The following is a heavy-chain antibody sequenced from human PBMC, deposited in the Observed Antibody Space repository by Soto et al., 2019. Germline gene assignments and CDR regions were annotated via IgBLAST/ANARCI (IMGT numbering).Heavy chain of an antibody. V-gene: IGHV3-74*01. CDR2: INSDGSST. D-gene: IGHD1-1*01. J-gene: IGHJ4*02. CDR1: GFTFSTYW. CDR3: ARHLAWNRDY. Sequence: EVQLVESGGGLVQPGGSLRLSCAASGFTFSTYWMHWVRQAPGKGLVWVSRINSDGSSTYYADSVKGRFTISRDNAKNTWYLQRNSLRAEGTSVYYCARHLAWNRDYWGQGTLVAVSS.